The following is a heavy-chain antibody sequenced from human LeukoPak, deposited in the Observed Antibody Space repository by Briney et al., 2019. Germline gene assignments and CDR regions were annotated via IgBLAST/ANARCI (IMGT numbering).Heavy chain of an antibody. J-gene: IGHJ6*02. Sequence: ASVTVSCTASGYTFTIYGISWVRQAPGQGLEWMGWISAYNGNTNYAQKLQGRVTMTTDTSTSTAYMELRSLRSDDTAVYYCARVSVPLPHTYGMDVWGQGTTVTVSS. D-gene: IGHD6-6*01. CDR3: ARVSVPLPHTYGMDV. V-gene: IGHV1-18*01. CDR1: GYTFTIYG. CDR2: ISAYNGNT.